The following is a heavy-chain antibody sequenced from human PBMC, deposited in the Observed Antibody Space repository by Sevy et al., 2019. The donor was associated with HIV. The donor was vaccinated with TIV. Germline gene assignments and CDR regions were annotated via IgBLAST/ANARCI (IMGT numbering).Heavy chain of an antibody. Sequence: GGSLRLSCSASGFTFSGSALHWVRQAPGKGLEYVSVISSSGSSEYYAESVRGRFTISRDNSKNTLYLQMRSLKAEDTAVYYCVKDSIFYDSSSGYRPFYYYGMDVWGQGTSVTVSS. V-gene: IGHV3-64D*09. CDR2: ISSSGSSE. D-gene: IGHD3-3*01. J-gene: IGHJ6*02. CDR3: VKDSIFYDSSSGYRPFYYYGMDV. CDR1: GFTFSGSA.